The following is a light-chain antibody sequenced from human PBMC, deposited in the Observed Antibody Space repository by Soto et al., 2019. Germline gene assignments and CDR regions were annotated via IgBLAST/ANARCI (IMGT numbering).Light chain of an antibody. V-gene: IGKV3-20*01. Sequence: EIVLTQSPVTLSLSPGERATLSCRASRSFASSYLGWYQQKPGQAPRLLIYAASTRATGIPDRFSGSGSATDFTLTISRLEPEDSAVYYCQQYGSSPLFGPGTKVDIK. CDR2: AAS. J-gene: IGKJ3*01. CDR1: RSFASSY. CDR3: QQYGSSPL.